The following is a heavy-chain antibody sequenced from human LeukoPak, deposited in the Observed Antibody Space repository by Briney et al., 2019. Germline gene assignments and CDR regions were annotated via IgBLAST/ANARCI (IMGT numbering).Heavy chain of an antibody. CDR3: VRHFHPAETTGGYFDL. J-gene: IGHJ2*01. CDR1: GYNFTPYW. D-gene: IGHD4-17*01. Sequence: GESLKISCKAPGYNFTPYWIGWVRQKPGKGLEWMGITFPGVSDTKYSPPFQGLVTMSADRSTNTAYLQWNSLKASDTAMYYCVRHFHPAETTGGYFDLLGRGTLVTVSS. CDR2: TFPGVSDT. V-gene: IGHV5-51*01.